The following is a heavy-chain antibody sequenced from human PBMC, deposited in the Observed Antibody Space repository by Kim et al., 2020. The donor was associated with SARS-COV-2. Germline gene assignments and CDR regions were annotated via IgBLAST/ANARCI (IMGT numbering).Heavy chain of an antibody. J-gene: IGHJ5*02. D-gene: IGHD2-2*01. Sequence: KSRVTISVDTSKNQFSLKLSSVTAADTAVYYCARDELGYCSSTSCYQFDPWGQGTLVTVSS. V-gene: IGHV4-39*07. CDR3: ARDELGYCSSTSCYQFDP.